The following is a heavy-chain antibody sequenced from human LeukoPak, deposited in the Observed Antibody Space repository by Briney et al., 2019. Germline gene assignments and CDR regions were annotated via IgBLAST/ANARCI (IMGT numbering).Heavy chain of an antibody. D-gene: IGHD2-2*01. V-gene: IGHV4-34*01. CDR3: ARGGYCSSTSCYYFDY. J-gene: IGHJ4*02. Sequence: SETLSLTCAVYGGSFSGYYWSWIRQPPGKGLEWIGEINHSGSTNNNPPLKSRVTISVDTSKNQFSLKLSSVTAADTAVYYCARGGYCSSTSCYYFDYWGQGTLVTVSS. CDR1: GGSFSGYY. CDR2: INHSGST.